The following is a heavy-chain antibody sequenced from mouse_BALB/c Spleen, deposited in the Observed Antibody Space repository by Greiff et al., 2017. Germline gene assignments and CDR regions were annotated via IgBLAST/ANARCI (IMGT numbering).Heavy chain of an antibody. CDR3: ARGVRRRFAY. Sequence: EVQLQESGPGLVKPSQSLSLTCTVTGYSITSDYAWNWIRQFPGNKLEWMGYISYSGSTSYNPSLKSRISITRDTSKNQFFLQLNSVTTEDTATYYCARGVRRRFAYWGQGTLVTVSA. J-gene: IGHJ3*01. CDR2: ISYSGST. CDR1: GYSITSDYA. V-gene: IGHV3-2*02. D-gene: IGHD2-14*01.